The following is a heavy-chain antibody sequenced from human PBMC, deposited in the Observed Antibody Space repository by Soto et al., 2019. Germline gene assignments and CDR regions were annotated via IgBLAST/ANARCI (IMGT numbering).Heavy chain of an antibody. J-gene: IGHJ6*02. Sequence: QVQLVQSGAEVKKPGASVKVSCKASGYTFTSYGISWVRQAPGQRLEWMGWTSAYNGNTNYAQKLQGRVTMTTETPTSTAYMELRSLRSDDTAVYYCARDLRYGGYVYYYYGMDVWGQGTTVTVSS. D-gene: IGHD5-12*01. CDR1: GYTFTSYG. V-gene: IGHV1-18*04. CDR3: ARDLRYGGYVYYYYGMDV. CDR2: TSAYNGNT.